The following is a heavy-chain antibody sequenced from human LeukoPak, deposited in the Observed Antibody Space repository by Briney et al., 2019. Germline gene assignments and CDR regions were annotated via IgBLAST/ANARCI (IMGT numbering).Heavy chain of an antibody. Sequence: GGSLRLSCAASGFTFSSYGMHWVRQAPGKGLEWVAVISYDGSNKYYADSVKGRFTISRDNSKNTLYPQMNSLRAEDTAVYYCAKDPYRYYYGSGSYFDYWGQGTLVTVSS. J-gene: IGHJ4*02. CDR3: AKDPYRYYYGSGSYFDY. D-gene: IGHD3-10*01. V-gene: IGHV3-30*18. CDR2: ISYDGSNK. CDR1: GFTFSSYG.